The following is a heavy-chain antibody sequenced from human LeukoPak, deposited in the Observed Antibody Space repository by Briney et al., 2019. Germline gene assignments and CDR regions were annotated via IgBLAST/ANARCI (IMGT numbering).Heavy chain of an antibody. V-gene: IGHV4-59*01. J-gene: IGHJ3*02. D-gene: IGHD6-13*01. CDR1: GGSFSGYY. CDR2: IYYSGST. CDR3: ARDGYSSSWYYAFDI. Sequence: PSETLSLTCAVYGGSFSGYYWSWIRHPPGKGLEWIGYIYYSGSTNYNPSLKSRVTISVDTSKNQFSLKLSSVTAADTAVYYCARDGYSSSWYYAFDIWGQGTMVTVSS.